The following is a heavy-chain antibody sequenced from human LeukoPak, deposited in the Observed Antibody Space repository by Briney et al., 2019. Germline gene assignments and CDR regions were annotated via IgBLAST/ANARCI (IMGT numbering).Heavy chain of an antibody. CDR1: GFTFSSYA. J-gene: IGHJ5*02. Sequence: PGGSLRLSCAASGFTFSSYAMSWVPQAPGKGLEWVSAISGSGGSTYYADSVKGRFTISRDNSKNTLYPQMNSLRAEDTAVYYCAKPRREYSSSSSWFDPWGQGTLVTVSS. CDR2: ISGSGGST. D-gene: IGHD6-6*01. CDR3: AKPRREYSSSSSWFDP. V-gene: IGHV3-23*01.